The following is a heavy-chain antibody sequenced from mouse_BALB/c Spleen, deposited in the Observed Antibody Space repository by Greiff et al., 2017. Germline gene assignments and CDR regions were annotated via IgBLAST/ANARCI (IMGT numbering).Heavy chain of an antibody. CDR2: IWSGGNT. V-gene: IGHV2-4-1*01. D-gene: IGHD2-3*01. CDR3: ARRGLYDGYYYAMDY. CDR1: GFSLTSYG. J-gene: IGHJ4*01. Sequence: VQLQQSGPGLVQPSQSLSITCTVSGFSLTSYGVHWVRQSPGKGLEWLGVIWSGGNTDYNAAFISRLSISKDNSKSQVFFKMNSLQADDTAIYYCARRGLYDGYYYAMDYWGQGTSVTVSS.